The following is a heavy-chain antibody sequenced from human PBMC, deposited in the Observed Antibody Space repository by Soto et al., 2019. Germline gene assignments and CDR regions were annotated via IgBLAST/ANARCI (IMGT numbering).Heavy chain of an antibody. CDR2: ISWNSGDK. D-gene: IGHD1-26*01. CDR1: GFSFADHA. V-gene: IGHV3-9*01. CDR3: VRGRGPMNRGYFFS. Sequence: VRMVESGGGLVKPGMSLRLSCAASGFSFADHAMHWVRQGPAKGLEWVSGISWNSGDKDYGESVKGRFVISRDNGKKSLDLQMNSLRPEDTAVYYCVRGRGPMNRGYFFSCGRGTLVTVST. J-gene: IGHJ5*02.